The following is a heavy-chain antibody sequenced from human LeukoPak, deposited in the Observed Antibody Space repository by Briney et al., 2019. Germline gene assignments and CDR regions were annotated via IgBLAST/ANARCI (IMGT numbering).Heavy chain of an antibody. CDR1: GYTFTGYY. D-gene: IGHD3-10*01. J-gene: IGHJ4*02. CDR3: ARGRFTMVRGVISPIDY. CDR2: INPNSGDT. Sequence: GASVKVSCKASGYTFTGYYMHWVRQAPGQGLEWMGWINPNSGDTSYTQKFQGRVTMTRDTSISTAYMELSRLRSDDTAVYYCARGRFTMVRGVISPIDYWGQGTLVTVSS. V-gene: IGHV1-2*02.